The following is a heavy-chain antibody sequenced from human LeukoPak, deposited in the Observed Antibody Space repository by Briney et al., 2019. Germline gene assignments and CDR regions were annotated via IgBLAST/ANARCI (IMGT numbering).Heavy chain of an antibody. V-gene: IGHV3-7*03. Sequence: GGSLRLSCAASGFTFSSYWMSWVRQAPEKGLEWVANIKQDGSEKYYVDSVKGRFTISRDNAKNSLYLQMNSLRAEDTAVYYCAKLTWGWLQDYWGQGTLVTVSS. J-gene: IGHJ4*02. CDR3: AKLTWGWLQDY. D-gene: IGHD5-24*01. CDR2: IKQDGSEK. CDR1: GFTFSSYW.